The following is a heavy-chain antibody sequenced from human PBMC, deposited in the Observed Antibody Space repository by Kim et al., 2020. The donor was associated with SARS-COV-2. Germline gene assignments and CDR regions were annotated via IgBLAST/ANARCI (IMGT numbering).Heavy chain of an antibody. CDR2: IYYSGST. D-gene: IGHD5-12*01. CDR3: ARDLKMATLAYYGMDV. V-gene: IGHV4-59*13. Sequence: SETLSLTCTVSGGSISSYYWSWIRQPPGKGLEWIGYIYYSGSTNYNPSLKSRVTISVDTSKNQFSLKLSSVTAADTAVYYCARDLKMATLAYYGMDVWGQGTTVTVSS. CDR1: GGSISSYY. J-gene: IGHJ6*02.